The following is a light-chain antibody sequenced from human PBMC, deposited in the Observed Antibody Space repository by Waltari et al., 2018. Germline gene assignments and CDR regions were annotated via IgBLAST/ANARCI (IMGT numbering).Light chain of an antibody. Sequence: DIVMTQSPDSLAVSLGERATINCKSSQSVLFSSNSKNYLAWYRQKPGQPPNLLIYWASTRESGVPDRFSGSGSVTDFTLTISSLQAEDVAVDYCQQYYYIPYTFGQGTKLEIK. CDR2: WAS. J-gene: IGKJ2*01. CDR1: QSVLFSSNSKNY. CDR3: QQYYYIPYT. V-gene: IGKV4-1*01.